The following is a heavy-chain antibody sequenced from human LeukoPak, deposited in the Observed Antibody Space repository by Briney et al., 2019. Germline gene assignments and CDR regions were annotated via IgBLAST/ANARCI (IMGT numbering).Heavy chain of an antibody. CDR3: AREPRENLWLNYYYYYYGMDV. D-gene: IGHD3-10*01. CDR1: GFTFSSYA. J-gene: IGHJ6*02. Sequence: GGSLRLSCAASGFTFSSYAMSWVRQAPGKGLEWVSHITASGTAMFYADSVKGRFTISRDNAKNSLYLQMNSLRDEDTAVYYCAREPRENLWLNYYYYYYGMDVWGQGTTVTVSS. V-gene: IGHV3-48*02. CDR2: ITASGTAM.